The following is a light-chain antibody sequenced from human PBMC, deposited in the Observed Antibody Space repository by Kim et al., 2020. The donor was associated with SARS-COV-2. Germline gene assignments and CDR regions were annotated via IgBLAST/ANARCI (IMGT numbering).Light chain of an antibody. CDR1: QDIANS. V-gene: IGKV1-27*01. J-gene: IGKJ1*01. CDR3: QKYNSAPWT. CDR2: AAS. Sequence: DIQMTQSPSSLSASVGDRVTITCRASQDIANSLARYQQKPGKVPQVLIYAASTLQSGVPSRFSGSGSGTEFTLTIGSLQTEDVATYYCQKYNSAPWTFGPGTKVDIK.